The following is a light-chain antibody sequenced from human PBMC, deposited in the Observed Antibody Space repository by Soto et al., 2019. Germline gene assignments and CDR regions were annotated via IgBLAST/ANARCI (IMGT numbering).Light chain of an antibody. V-gene: IGLV2-14*01. CDR1: SSDIGRYKY. Sequence: QAVVTQPASVSGSPGQSITISCTGTSSDIGRYKYVSWYQQHPGKVPKLMIYEVSNRPSGVSSRFSGSKSGNTASLTISGLQTEDEADYYCSSYTATSARVFGGGIKLTVL. J-gene: IGLJ3*02. CDR3: SSYTATSARV. CDR2: EVS.